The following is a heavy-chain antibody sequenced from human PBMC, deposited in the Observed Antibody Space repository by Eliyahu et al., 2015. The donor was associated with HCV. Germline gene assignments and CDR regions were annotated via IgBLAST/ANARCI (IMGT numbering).Heavy chain of an antibody. CDR2: IHYSWST. Sequence: QVQLQESGPGLVKPSETLSLTCTVSGGXXTTYYWSWIRQPPGKGLEWIGYIHYSWSTNYNPSLKSRVTISVDTSKNQFSLKLTSVTAADTAMYYCASGGGGIAVTGTGGWFDPWGQGTLVTVSS. CDR1: GGXXTTYY. J-gene: IGHJ5*02. D-gene: IGHD6-19*01. CDR3: ASGGGGIAVTGTGGWFDP. V-gene: IGHV4-59*01.